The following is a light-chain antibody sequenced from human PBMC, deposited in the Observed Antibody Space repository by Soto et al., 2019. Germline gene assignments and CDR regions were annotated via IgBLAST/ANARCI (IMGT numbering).Light chain of an antibody. Sequence: EMVMTQSPATLSVSPGEGATLSCRASQSVRTGLAWYQQKPGQAPRLLIYGASIRATGIPARFSGSGSGTEFTLTITSLQSEDFAVSYCQQYDYLWTLGQGTKVDIK. CDR1: QSVRTG. J-gene: IGKJ1*01. CDR3: QQYDYLWT. CDR2: GAS. V-gene: IGKV3-15*01.